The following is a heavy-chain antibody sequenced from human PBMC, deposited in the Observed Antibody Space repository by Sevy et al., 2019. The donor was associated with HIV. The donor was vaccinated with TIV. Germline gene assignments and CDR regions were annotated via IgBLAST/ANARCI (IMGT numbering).Heavy chain of an antibody. Sequence: GGSLRLSCAASRFTFSSYGMHWVRQAPGKGLEWVAFIRYDGSNKYYSDSVKGRFTISRDNSKNTLYLQMNSLRAEDTAVYYCAKEAYYDILTGYSHYFDYWGHGTLVTVSS. D-gene: IGHD3-9*01. CDR1: RFTFSSYG. V-gene: IGHV3-30*02. CDR3: AKEAYYDILTGYSHYFDY. J-gene: IGHJ4*01. CDR2: IRYDGSNK.